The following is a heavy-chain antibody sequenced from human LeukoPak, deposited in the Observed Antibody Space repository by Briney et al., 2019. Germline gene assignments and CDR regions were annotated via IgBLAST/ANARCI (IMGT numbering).Heavy chain of an antibody. J-gene: IGHJ4*02. CDR1: GFTFSSYA. CDR2: ISYDGSNK. Sequence: PGGSLRLSCAASGFTFSSYAMHWVRQAPGKGLEWVAVISYDGSNKYYADSVKGRFTISRDNSKDTLYLQMNSLRAEDTAVYYCARDLGYYDSSGYWDYWGQGTLVTVSS. CDR3: ARDLGYYDSSGYWDY. D-gene: IGHD3-22*01. V-gene: IGHV3-30-3*01.